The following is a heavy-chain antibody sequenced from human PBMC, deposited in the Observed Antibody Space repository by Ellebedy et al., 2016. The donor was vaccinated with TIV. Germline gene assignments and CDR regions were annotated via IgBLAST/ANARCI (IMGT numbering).Heavy chain of an antibody. D-gene: IGHD6-19*01. J-gene: IGHJ4*02. CDR2: ISTSSII. V-gene: IGHV3-48*01. Sequence: PGGSLRLSCAASGFTFSSYSMNWVRQAPGKGLEWVSSISTSSIIYYADSVKGRFTISSDNSLTTVYLQMNSLRAEDTAVYYCARDLDKSGGWYGGAAYWGQGTLVTVSS. CDR3: ARDLDKSGGWYGGAAY. CDR1: GFTFSSYS.